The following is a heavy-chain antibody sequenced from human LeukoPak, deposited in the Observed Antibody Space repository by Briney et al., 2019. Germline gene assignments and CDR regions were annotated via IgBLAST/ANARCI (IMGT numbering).Heavy chain of an antibody. CDR1: GGTFSIYA. J-gene: IGHJ6*02. CDR2: IIPIFGTA. V-gene: IGHV1-69*01. CDR3: ARPVDYYYYGMDV. D-gene: IGHD4-23*01. Sequence: SVKVSCTASGGTFSIYAISWVRQAPGQGLEWMGGIIPIFGTANYAQKFQGRVTITADESTSTAYMELSSLRSEDTAVYYCARPVDYYYYGMDVWGQGTTVTVSS.